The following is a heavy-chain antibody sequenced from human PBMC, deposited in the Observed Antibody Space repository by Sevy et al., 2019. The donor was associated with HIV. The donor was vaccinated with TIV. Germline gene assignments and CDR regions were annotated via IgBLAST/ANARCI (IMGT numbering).Heavy chain of an antibody. CDR3: ARDFPLGGYTYGSDAFGV. CDR1: GFTFSRYW. CDR2: INSDGSST. J-gene: IGHJ3*01. Sequence: GGSLRLSCAASGFTFSRYWMHWVRQAPGKGLVWVARINSDGSSTNYADSVKGRFTISRDNAKNTLYLHMNSLRAEDTALYYCARDFPLGGYTYGSDAFGVWGQGTMVTVSS. V-gene: IGHV3-74*01. D-gene: IGHD5-18*01.